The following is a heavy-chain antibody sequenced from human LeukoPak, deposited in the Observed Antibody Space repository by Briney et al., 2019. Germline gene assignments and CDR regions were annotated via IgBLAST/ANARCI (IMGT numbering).Heavy chain of an antibody. J-gene: IGHJ4*02. V-gene: IGHV3-23*01. CDR1: GFTFSNYA. CDR2: VSGGGSST. D-gene: IGHD6-13*01. Sequence: GGSLRLSCAASGFTFSNYAMNWVRQAPGKGLEWDSGVSGGGSSTYYADSVKGRFTISRDNSKNMLYLQMNSLRAEDTAVYYCAKDLYTSRYACCFDYWGQGTLVTVSS. CDR3: AKDLYTSRYACCFDY.